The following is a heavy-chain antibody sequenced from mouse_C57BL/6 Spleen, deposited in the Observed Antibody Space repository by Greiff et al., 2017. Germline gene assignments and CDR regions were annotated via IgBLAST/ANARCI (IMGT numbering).Heavy chain of an antibody. CDR1: GFTFSDYG. Sequence: DVKLVESGGGLVKPGGSLKLSCAASGFTFSDYGMHWVRQAPEKGLEWVAYISSGSSTIYYADTVKGRFTISRDNAKNTLFLQMTSLRSEDTAMYYCAIDSSGYVLAYWGQGTLVTVSA. CDR2: ISSGSSTI. V-gene: IGHV5-17*01. CDR3: AIDSSGYVLAY. J-gene: IGHJ3*01. D-gene: IGHD3-2*02.